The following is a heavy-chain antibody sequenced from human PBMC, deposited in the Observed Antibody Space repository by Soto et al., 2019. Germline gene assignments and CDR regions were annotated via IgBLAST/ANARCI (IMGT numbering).Heavy chain of an antibody. CDR2: IGGSGVST. Sequence: VHLLESGGGLVQPGVSLRLSCAASGFTFNNYAMNWVRQAPGKGLECVSAIGGSGVSTSYADSVKGRFTISRDNSKNSLYLQMNSLRAEYTALYYWASGSYTNYVSYLNYWGQGTLVTVSS. J-gene: IGHJ4*02. CDR3: ASGSYTNYVSYLNY. V-gene: IGHV3-23*01. CDR1: GFTFNNYA. D-gene: IGHD4-4*01.